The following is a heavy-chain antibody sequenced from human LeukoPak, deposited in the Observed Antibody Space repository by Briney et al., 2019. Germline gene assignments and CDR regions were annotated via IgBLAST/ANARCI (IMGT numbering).Heavy chain of an antibody. Sequence: PGGSLRLSCAASGFTFSNYAIHWVRQAPGKGLEWVAVFTHDGSDKYYADSVKGRSTISRDNSKNTLYLQMNSLRAEDTALYYCAREGGNGGSGAFDYWGQGTLVTVSS. CDR2: FTHDGSDK. V-gene: IGHV3-30*04. CDR3: AREGGNGGSGAFDY. CDR1: GFTFSNYA. J-gene: IGHJ4*02. D-gene: IGHD3-16*01.